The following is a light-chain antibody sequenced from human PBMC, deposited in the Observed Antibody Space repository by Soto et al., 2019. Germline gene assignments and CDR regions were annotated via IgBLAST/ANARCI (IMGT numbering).Light chain of an antibody. CDR1: QSLNNY. Sequence: EIVLTQSPATLSLSPGERATLSCRASQSLNNYLGWYQQKPGQAPRLLISDASNRATGIPARFSGSGSGTEFTLIISGLQPDDSATYYCQQYTNTNNPWMFGQGTKVDIK. V-gene: IGKV3-11*01. J-gene: IGKJ1*01. CDR3: QQYTNTNNPWM. CDR2: DAS.